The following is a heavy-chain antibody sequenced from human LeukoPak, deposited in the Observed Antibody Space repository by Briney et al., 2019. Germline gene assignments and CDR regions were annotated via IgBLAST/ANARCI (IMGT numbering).Heavy chain of an antibody. D-gene: IGHD3-3*01. CDR1: GYTFTSYG. V-gene: IGHV1-18*01. Sequence: ASVKVSCKASGYTFTSYGISWVRQAPGQGLEWMGWISSYNGNTNYAQKLQGRVTMTTDTSTTTAYMELKSLRSEDTAVYYCARGYLEWLFGEYYFDYWGQGTLVTVSS. CDR3: ARGYLEWLFGEYYFDY. CDR2: ISSYNGNT. J-gene: IGHJ4*02.